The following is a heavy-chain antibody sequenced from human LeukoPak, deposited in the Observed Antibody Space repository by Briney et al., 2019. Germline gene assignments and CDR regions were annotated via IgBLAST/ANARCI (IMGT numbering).Heavy chain of an antibody. J-gene: IGHJ4*02. Sequence: GGSLRLSCAASGFTFSSYSMNWVRQAPGKGREWVSSISSSSSYIYYADSVKGRFTISRDNAKNSLYLQMNSPRAKDTAVYYCARGSLDGYDLWGQGTLVTVSS. CDR2: ISSSSSYI. CDR1: GFTFSSYS. CDR3: ARGSLDGYDL. V-gene: IGHV3-21*01. D-gene: IGHD5-12*01.